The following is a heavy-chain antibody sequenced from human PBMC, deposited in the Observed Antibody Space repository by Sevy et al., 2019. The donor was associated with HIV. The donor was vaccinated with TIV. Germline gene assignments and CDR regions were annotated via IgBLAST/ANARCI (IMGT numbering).Heavy chain of an antibody. CDR1: GGSISSYY. J-gene: IGHJ4*02. D-gene: IGHD2-15*01. CDR2: IYYSGST. CDR3: ARQVGDIVVAYFDY. V-gene: IGHV4-59*08. Sequence: SETLSLTCTVSGGSISSYYWSWIRQPPGKGLEWIGYIYYSGSTNYNPSLKSRVTISVDTSKNQFSLKLSSVTAADTAVYYCARQVGDIVVAYFDYWGQGTLVTVPS.